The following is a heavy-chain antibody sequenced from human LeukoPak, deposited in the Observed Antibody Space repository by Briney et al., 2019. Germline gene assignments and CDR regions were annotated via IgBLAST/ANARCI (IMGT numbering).Heavy chain of an antibody. D-gene: IGHD4-17*01. CDR3: ARNSRTYGDYDF. J-gene: IGHJ4*02. Sequence: SQTLSLTCTVSGGSISSGDYYWSWIRQPPGKGLEWIGYIYYSGSTYYNPSLKSRVTISVDTSKNQFSLKLSSVTAADTAVYYCARNSRTYGDYDFWGQGSLVTASS. CDR1: GGSISSGDYY. V-gene: IGHV4-30-4*08. CDR2: IYYSGST.